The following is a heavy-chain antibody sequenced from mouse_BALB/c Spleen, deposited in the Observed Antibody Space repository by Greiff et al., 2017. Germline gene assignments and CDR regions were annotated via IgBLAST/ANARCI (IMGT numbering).Heavy chain of an antibody. CDR2: IWSGGST. CDR1: GFSLTSYG. Sequence: VQLQQSGPGLVQPSQSLSITCTVSGFSLTSYGVHWVRQSPGKGLEWLGVIWSGGSTDYNAAFISRLSISKDNSKSQVFFKMNSLQADDTAIYYCARKNLDYYGSSPYYAMDYWGQGTSVTVSS. J-gene: IGHJ4*01. CDR3: ARKNLDYYGSSPYYAMDY. V-gene: IGHV2-4-1*01. D-gene: IGHD1-1*01.